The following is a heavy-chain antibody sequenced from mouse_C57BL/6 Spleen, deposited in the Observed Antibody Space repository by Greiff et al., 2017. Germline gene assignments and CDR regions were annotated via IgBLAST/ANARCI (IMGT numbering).Heavy chain of an antibody. CDR1: GFNIKDDY. D-gene: IGHD2-10*02. V-gene: IGHV14-4*01. Sequence: VQLQQSGAELVRPGASVKLSCTASGFNIKDDYMHWVKQRPEQGLEWIGWIDPENGDTEYASKFQGKATITAATSSNTAYLQLSSLTSEDTAVYYCTTPEGYGNNYWGQGTTLTVSS. CDR2: IDPENGDT. J-gene: IGHJ2*01. CDR3: TTPEGYGNNY.